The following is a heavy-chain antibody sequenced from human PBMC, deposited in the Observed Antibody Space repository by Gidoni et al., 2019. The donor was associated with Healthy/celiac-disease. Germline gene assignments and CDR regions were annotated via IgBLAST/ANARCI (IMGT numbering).Heavy chain of an antibody. CDR1: GGSFSGYY. D-gene: IGHD3-22*01. Sequence: QVQLQQWGAGLLKPSETLSLTCAVYGGSFSGYYWSWIRQPPGKGLEWIGEINHSGSTNYNPSLKSRVTISVDTSKNQFSLKLSSVTAADTAVYYCARVPVGPDDSSLRAFDIWGQGTMVTVSS. CDR3: ARVPVGPDDSSLRAFDI. V-gene: IGHV4-34*01. CDR2: INHSGST. J-gene: IGHJ3*02.